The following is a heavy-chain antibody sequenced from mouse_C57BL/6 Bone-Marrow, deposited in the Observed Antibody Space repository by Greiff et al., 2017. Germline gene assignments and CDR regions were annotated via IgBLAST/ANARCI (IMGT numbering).Heavy chain of an antibody. J-gene: IGHJ4*01. CDR3: ARDDYDGGDYAMDY. V-gene: IGHV7-1*01. CDR2: SRNKANDYTT. CDR1: GFTFSDFY. Sequence: EVKLVESGGGLVQSGRSLRLSCATSGFTFSDFYMEWVRQAPGKGLEWIAASRNKANDYTTEYSASVKGRFIVSRDTSQSILYLQMNALRAEDTAIDYGARDDYDGGDYAMDYWGQGTSVTVSS. D-gene: IGHD2-4*01.